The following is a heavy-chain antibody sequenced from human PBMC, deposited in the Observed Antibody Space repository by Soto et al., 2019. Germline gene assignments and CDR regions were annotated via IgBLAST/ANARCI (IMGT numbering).Heavy chain of an antibody. CDR3: ARSSPSPYYYYGMDV. J-gene: IGHJ6*02. Sequence: ASVKVSCKASGYTFAGYYMHWVRQAPGQGLEWMGWINPNSGGTNYAQKFQGWVTMTRDTSISTAYMELSRLRSDDTAVYYCARSSPSPYYYYGMDVWGQGTTVTVS. CDR2: INPNSGGT. V-gene: IGHV1-2*04. CDR1: GYTFAGYY.